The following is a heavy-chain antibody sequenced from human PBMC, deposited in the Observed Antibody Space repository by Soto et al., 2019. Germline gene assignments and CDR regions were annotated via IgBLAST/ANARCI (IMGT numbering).Heavy chain of an antibody. CDR3: ARHLWFGQFDY. CDR2: IYYSGST. CDR1: GGSISSYY. J-gene: IGHJ4*02. V-gene: IGHV4-59*08. Sequence: SETLSLTCTVSGGSISSYYWSWIRQPPGKGLEWIGYIYYSGSTNYNPSLKSRVTISVDTSKNQFSLKLSSVTAADTAVYYCARHLWFGQFDYWGQGTLVT. D-gene: IGHD3-10*01.